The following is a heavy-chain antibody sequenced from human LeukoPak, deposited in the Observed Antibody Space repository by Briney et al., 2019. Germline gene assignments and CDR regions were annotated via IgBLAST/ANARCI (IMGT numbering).Heavy chain of an antibody. J-gene: IGHJ4*02. Sequence: ASVKVSCKVSGYTLTELSMHWVRQAPGKGLEWMGGFDPEGGETIYAQKFQGRVTMTEDTSTDTAYMELSSLRSEDTAVYYCATVPLYDSSGYPDYWGQGTLVTVSS. D-gene: IGHD3-22*01. CDR3: ATVPLYDSSGYPDY. CDR2: FDPEGGET. CDR1: GYTLTELS. V-gene: IGHV1-24*01.